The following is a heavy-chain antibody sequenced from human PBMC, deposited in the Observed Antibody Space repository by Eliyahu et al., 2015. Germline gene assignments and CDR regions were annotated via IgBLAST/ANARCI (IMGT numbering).Heavy chain of an antibody. V-gene: IGHV1-69*01. J-gene: IGHJ5*02. CDR3: ARVEGDVVVPAYNWFDP. Sequence: QVQLVQSGAEVKKPGSSVKVSCKASGXTFXSYAISWVRPAPGQGLEWMGGIXPTXGTXNYAQKFQGRVTITADESTSTAYMELSSLRSEDTAVYYCARVEGDVVVPAYNWFDPWGQGTLVTVSS. D-gene: IGHD2-2*01. CDR2: IXPTXGTX. CDR1: GXTFXSYA.